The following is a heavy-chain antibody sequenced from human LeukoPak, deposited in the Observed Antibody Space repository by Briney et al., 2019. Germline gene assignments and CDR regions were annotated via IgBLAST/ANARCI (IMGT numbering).Heavy chain of an antibody. D-gene: IGHD6-13*01. J-gene: IGHJ5*02. CDR3: ARGAPYSSSWYSSSNWFDP. CDR1: GYTFTGYY. CDR2: INPNSGGT. Sequence: ATVKVSCKASGYTFTGYYMHWVRQAPGQGLEWMGWINPNSGGTNYAQKFQGRVTMTRDTSISTAYMELSRLRSDDTAVYYCARGAPYSSSWYSSSNWFDPWGQGTLVTVSS. V-gene: IGHV1-2*02.